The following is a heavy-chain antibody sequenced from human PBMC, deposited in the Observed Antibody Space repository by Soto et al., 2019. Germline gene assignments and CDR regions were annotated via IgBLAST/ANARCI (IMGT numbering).Heavy chain of an antibody. Sequence: GGSLRLSCAASGFTFSDYYMSWIRQAPGKGLEWVSYISSSSSYTNYADSVKGRFTISRDNAKNSLYLQMNSLRAEDTAVYYCARLPLYGDYPNWFDPWGQGTLVTVSS. V-gene: IGHV3-11*06. J-gene: IGHJ5*02. CDR1: GFTFSDYY. D-gene: IGHD4-17*01. CDR3: ARLPLYGDYPNWFDP. CDR2: ISSSSSYT.